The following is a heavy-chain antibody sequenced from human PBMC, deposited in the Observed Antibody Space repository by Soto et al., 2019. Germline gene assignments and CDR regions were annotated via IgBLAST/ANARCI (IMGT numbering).Heavy chain of an antibody. CDR2: ISGSGGST. D-gene: IGHD6-13*01. CDR1: GFTFSNYA. CDR3: ARTPSSVAGQSLTFDY. V-gene: IGHV3-23*01. J-gene: IGHJ4*02. Sequence: EVQLLESGGGLVQPGGSLRLSCAASGFTFSNYAMGWVLLAPGKGLEWVSGISGSGGSTDYADSVKGRFTMSRDNSKNKLYLQMNSLRTEDTAVYYCARTPSSVAGQSLTFDYWGQGPLTTVSS.